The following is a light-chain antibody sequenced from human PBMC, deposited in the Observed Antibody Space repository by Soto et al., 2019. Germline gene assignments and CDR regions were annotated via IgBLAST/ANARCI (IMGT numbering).Light chain of an antibody. CDR2: DAS. CDR1: QSISSN. J-gene: IGKJ5*01. CDR3: QQRSNWPPIT. Sequence: EIVLTQSPDTLSLSSGERATLSCRASQSISSNLAWYQQKPGQAPRLLIYDASNRATGIPARFSGSGSGTDFTLTISSLEPEDFAVYYCQQRSNWPPITFGQGTRLEIK. V-gene: IGKV3-11*01.